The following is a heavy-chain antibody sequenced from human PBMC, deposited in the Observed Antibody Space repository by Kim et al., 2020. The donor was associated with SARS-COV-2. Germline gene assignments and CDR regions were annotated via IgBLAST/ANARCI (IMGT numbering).Heavy chain of an antibody. CDR1: GYSISSGYY. Sequence: SETLSLTCTVSGYSISSGYYWGWIRQPPGKGLEWIGSIYHSGSTYYNPSLKSRVTISVDTSKNQFSLKLSSVTAADTAVYYCAREATTVTYGRGWAFDIWGQGTMVTVSS. CDR2: IYHSGST. D-gene: IGHD4-17*01. J-gene: IGHJ3*02. V-gene: IGHV4-38-2*02. CDR3: AREATTVTYGRGWAFDI.